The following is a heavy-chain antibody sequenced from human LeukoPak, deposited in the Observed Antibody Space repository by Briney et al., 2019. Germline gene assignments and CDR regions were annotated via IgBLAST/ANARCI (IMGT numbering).Heavy chain of an antibody. J-gene: IGHJ4*02. V-gene: IGHV3-11*01. CDR1: GFTFSDYY. Sequence: GGSLRLSCAASGFTFSDYYMSWIRQAPGKGLEWVSYISSSGSTIYYADSVKGRFTISRDNSKNTLYLQMNSLRAEDTAIYYCARGGDYGVKIDYWGQGTLVTVSS. CDR3: ARGGDYGVKIDY. D-gene: IGHD4-17*01. CDR2: ISSSGSTI.